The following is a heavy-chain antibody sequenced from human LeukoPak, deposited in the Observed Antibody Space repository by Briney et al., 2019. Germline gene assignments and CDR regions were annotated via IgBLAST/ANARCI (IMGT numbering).Heavy chain of an antibody. CDR2: ISGSGGST. Sequence: GGSLRLSCAASGFTFSSYAMSWVCQAPGKGLEWVSAISGSGGSTYYADSVKGRFTISRDNSKNTLYLQMNSLRAEDTAVYYCAKGRVQLYYYYMDVWGKGTTVTVPS. J-gene: IGHJ6*03. D-gene: IGHD1-1*01. V-gene: IGHV3-23*01. CDR1: GFTFSSYA. CDR3: AKGRVQLYYYYMDV.